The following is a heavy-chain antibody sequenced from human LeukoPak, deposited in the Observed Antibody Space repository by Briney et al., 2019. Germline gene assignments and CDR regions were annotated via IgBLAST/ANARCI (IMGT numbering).Heavy chain of an antibody. CDR3: ARRGGPSGTYYFDS. CDR2: IYYSGST. Sequence: SETLSLTCTVYGGSISSSSHFWGWIRQPPGKGLEWIGSIYYSGSTYYNPSLESRVTISVDTSKTQFSLKVASVTAADTAVYYCARRGGPSGTYYFDSWGQGTLVTVSS. J-gene: IGHJ4*02. V-gene: IGHV4-39*01. CDR1: GGSISSSSHF. D-gene: IGHD1-26*01.